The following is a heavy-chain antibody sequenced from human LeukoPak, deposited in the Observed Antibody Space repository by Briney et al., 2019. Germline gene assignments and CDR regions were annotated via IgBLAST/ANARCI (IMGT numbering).Heavy chain of an antibody. J-gene: IGHJ4*02. V-gene: IGHV4-39*01. D-gene: IGHD6-19*01. CDR2: TFYGGST. Sequence: SETLSLSCTVSGDSVSSRNFYWGWIRQSPGKGLEWIGSTFYGGSTYYNPSLKSRVTTSVDTSTDQFSLRLSSATAADTVIYYCARQSGDQSSAWYFDAWGQGTLVTVSS. CDR1: GDSVSSRNFY. CDR3: ARQSGDQSSAWYFDA.